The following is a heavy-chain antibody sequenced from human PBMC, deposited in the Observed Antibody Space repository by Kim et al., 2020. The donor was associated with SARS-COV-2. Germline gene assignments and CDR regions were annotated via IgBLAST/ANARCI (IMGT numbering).Heavy chain of an antibody. D-gene: IGHD2-15*01. V-gene: IGHV3-48*01. CDR3: ARVIGYCGGGSCFIYGMDV. CDR1: RFTFSTYS. CDR2: ISSSTGTE. J-gene: IGHJ6*02. Sequence: GGSLRLSCAASRFTFSTYSMNWVRQAPGKGLEWVSYISSSTGTEYYADSVKGRFTISRDNANNSLYLQMNSLRGEDTAVYYCARVIGYCGGGSCFIYGMDVWGQGTTVTVSS.